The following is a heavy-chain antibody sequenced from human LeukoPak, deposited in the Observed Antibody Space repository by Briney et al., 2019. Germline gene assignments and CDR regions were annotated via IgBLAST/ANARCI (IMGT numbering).Heavy chain of an antibody. D-gene: IGHD1-26*01. CDR3: ARDGEWELRGAFDI. CDR1: GGSTSSYY. CDR2: IYYSGST. J-gene: IGHJ3*02. Sequence: SETLSLTCTVSGGSTSSYYWSWIRQPPGKGLEWIGYIYYSGSTNYNPSLKSRVTISVDTSKNQFSLKLSSVTAADTAVYYCARDGEWELRGAFDIWGQGTMVTVSS. V-gene: IGHV4-59*01.